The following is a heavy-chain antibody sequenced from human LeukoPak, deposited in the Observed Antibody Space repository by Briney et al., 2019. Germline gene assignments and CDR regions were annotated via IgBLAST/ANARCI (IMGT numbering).Heavy chain of an antibody. CDR1: VFTFSNYA. CDR2: ISFDGTNK. J-gene: IGHJ4*02. V-gene: IGHV3-30-3*01. Sequence: PGGSLRLSCASSVFTFSNYAMHWVRQAPGKGLEWVAVISFDGTNKYYANSVQGRFTISTDNSKNTLYLQKNSLRTEDTALYYCARDVYDHGWSSFDYWGQGTLVTVSS. D-gene: IGHD3-10*01. CDR3: ARDVYDHGWSSFDY.